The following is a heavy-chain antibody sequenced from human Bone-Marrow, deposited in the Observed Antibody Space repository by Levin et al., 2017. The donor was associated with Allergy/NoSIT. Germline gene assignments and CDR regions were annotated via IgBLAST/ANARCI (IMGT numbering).Heavy chain of an antibody. CDR1: AGSFRNYF. CDR3: ACRSRSGNNRPFNY. CDR2: IVYSGNA. V-gene: IGHV4-34*12. J-gene: IGHJ4*02. Sequence: SQTLSLTCGVSAGSFRNYFWTWVRQPPGREMEWIGEIVYSGNAEYNWSLRSRVVISIDTSRMQFSLRVNSVTAADTGVYYCACRSRSGNNRPFNYWGQGALVTV. D-gene: IGHD4-23*01.